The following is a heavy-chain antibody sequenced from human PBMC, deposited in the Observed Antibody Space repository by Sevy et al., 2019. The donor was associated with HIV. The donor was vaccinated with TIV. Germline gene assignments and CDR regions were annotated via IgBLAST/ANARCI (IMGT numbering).Heavy chain of an antibody. J-gene: IGHJ6*04. CDR3: AREVRGYGGYDPYYYYYCLDV. Sequence: SETLSLTCTVSNDSVSSGLYYWSWIRQPAGKGLEWIGRIFTTGTTNYTPSVKRRVTISIDTPKNQFSLKLTTVTATDAANYYCAREVRGYGGYDPYYYYYCLDVWGKGIRVTFSS. CDR2: IFTTGTT. CDR1: NDSVSSGLYY. D-gene: IGHD5-12*01. V-gene: IGHV4-61*02.